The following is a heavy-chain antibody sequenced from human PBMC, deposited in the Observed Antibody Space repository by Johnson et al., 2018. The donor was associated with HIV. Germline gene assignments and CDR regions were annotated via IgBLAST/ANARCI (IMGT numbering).Heavy chain of an antibody. Sequence: VQLVESEGGLVQPGRSLRLSCTVSGFTFDDYAMHWVRQAPGKGLEWVSVIYSGGSTYYADSVKGRFTISRDNSKNTLYLQMNSLRAEDTAVYYCAKDRWVGVGDAFDIWGQGTMVTVSS. CDR2: IYSGGST. V-gene: IGHV3-66*01. CDR3: AKDRWVGVGDAFDI. CDR1: GFTFDDYA. J-gene: IGHJ3*02. D-gene: IGHD2-15*01.